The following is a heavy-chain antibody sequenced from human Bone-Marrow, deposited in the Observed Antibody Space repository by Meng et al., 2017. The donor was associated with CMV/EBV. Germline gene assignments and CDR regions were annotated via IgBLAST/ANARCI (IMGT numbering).Heavy chain of an antibody. Sequence: SCTVSGGSISSYYWSWIRQPPGTGLEWIGYMYYSGSTSYNPSLKRRVAISVDTRKSQFSLRVSSVTAADTAVYYCARGRSGNYTTYYYFGWDVWGHGTTVTVSS. CDR3: ARGRSGNYTTYYYFGWDV. V-gene: IGHV4-30-4*08. CDR1: GGSISSYY. D-gene: IGHD3-3*01. J-gene: IGHJ6*02. CDR2: MYYSGST.